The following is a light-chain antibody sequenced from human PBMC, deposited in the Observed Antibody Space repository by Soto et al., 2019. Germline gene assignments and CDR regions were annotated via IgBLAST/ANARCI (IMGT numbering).Light chain of an antibody. J-gene: IGLJ2*01. V-gene: IGLV2-14*03. CDR2: DVT. CDR3: SSYTRSDTVL. Sequence: QSALTQPASVSGSPGQSITISCTGTSRDIGGYNYVSWFQHHPGKAPNLMIFDVTNRPSGVSNRFSGSKSGNTASLTISGLQAEDEADYYCSSYTRSDTVLFGGGTKLTVL. CDR1: SRDIGGYNY.